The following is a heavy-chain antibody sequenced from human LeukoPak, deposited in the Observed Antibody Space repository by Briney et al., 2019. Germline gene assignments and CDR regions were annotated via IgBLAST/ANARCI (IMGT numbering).Heavy chain of an antibody. V-gene: IGHV4-59*01. CDR2: IYYSGST. D-gene: IGHD3-22*01. CDR3: ARVYYDSSGYFAFDY. Sequence: SETLSLTCTVSGGSISSYYWSWIRQPPGKGLEWIGYIYYSGSTNYNPSLKSRVTISVDTSKNQFSLELSSVTAADTAVYYCARVYYDSSGYFAFDYWGQGTLVTVSS. CDR1: GGSISSYY. J-gene: IGHJ4*02.